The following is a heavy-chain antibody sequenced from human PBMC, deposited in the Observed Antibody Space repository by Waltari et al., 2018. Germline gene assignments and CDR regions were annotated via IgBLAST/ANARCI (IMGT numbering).Heavy chain of an antibody. Sequence: QVQLVESGGGVVQPGRSLRLSCAASGFTFSSYAMHWVRQAPGKGLEWVAVISYERSNKYYADSVKGRFTISRDNSKNTLYLQMNSLRAEDTAVYYCARLGLGTAPDYWGQGTLVTVSS. CDR1: GFTFSSYA. CDR3: ARLGLGTAPDY. CDR2: ISYERSNK. V-gene: IGHV3-30-3*01. D-gene: IGHD1-1*01. J-gene: IGHJ4*02.